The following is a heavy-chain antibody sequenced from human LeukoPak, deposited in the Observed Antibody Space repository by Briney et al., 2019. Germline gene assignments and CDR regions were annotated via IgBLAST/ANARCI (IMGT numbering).Heavy chain of an antibody. V-gene: IGHV1-69-2*01. CDR2: VDPEDGET. D-gene: IGHD2-2*01. J-gene: IGHJ4*02. Sequence: ASVKVSCKASGYTFTDYYMHWVPQAPGKGREWMGRVDPEDGETKYAEKFQGRVTITADTSTDTAYMELSSLRSEDTAVYYCARGLGSTSKNHDYWGQGTLVTVSS. CDR3: ARGLGSTSKNHDY. CDR1: GYTFTDYY.